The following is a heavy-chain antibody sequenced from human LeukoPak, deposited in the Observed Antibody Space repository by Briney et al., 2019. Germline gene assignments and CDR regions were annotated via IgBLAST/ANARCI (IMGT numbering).Heavy chain of an antibody. CDR2: FDPEDGET. Sequence: GASVKVSCKVSGYTLTELSMHWVRQAPGKGLEWMGGFDPEDGETIYAQKFQGRVTMTEDTSTDTAHMELSSLRSEDTAVYYCATGIQLWPTFDYWGQGTLVTVSS. J-gene: IGHJ4*02. CDR3: ATGIQLWPTFDY. CDR1: GYTLTELS. D-gene: IGHD5-18*01. V-gene: IGHV1-24*01.